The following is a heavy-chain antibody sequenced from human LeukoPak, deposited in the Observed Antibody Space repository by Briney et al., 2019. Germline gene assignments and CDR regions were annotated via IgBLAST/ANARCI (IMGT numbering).Heavy chain of an antibody. CDR3: ASTRPTYYYDSSGYSPLY. V-gene: IGHV4-38-2*01. CDR2: IYHSGST. D-gene: IGHD3-22*01. J-gene: IGHJ4*02. Sequence: SETLSLTCAVSGYSISSGHYWGWIRQPPGKGLEWIGSIYHSGSTYYNPSLKSRVTISVDTSKNQFSLKLSSVTAADTAVYYCASTRPTYYYDSSGYSPLYWGQGTLVTVSS. CDR1: GYSISSGHY.